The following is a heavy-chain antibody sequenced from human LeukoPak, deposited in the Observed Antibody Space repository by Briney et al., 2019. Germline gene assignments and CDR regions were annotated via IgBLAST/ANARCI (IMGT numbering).Heavy chain of an antibody. CDR1: DDSFSTHY. CDR3: AREIPEERIYCSGGSCYSSGGYFQH. J-gene: IGHJ1*01. D-gene: IGHD2-15*01. V-gene: IGHV4-4*07. CDR2: IYTSGST. Sequence: SETLSLTCTVSDDSFSTHYWTWIRQPAGKGLEWIGRIYTSGSTNYNPSLKSRVTMSVDTSKNQFSLKLSSVTAADTAVYYCAREIPEERIYCSGGSCYSSGGYFQHWGQGTLVTVSS.